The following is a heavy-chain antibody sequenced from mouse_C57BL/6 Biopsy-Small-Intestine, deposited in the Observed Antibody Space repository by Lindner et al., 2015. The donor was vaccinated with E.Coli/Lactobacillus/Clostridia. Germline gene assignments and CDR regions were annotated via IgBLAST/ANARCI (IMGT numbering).Heavy chain of an antibody. CDR1: GFTFSDYG. CDR3: ARRSLDGYFFDY. D-gene: IGHD2-3*01. Sequence: VQLQESGGGLVKPGGSLKLSCAASGFTFSDYGMHWIRQTPEKGLEWAAYISSGSGTIYYADTVKGRFTVSRDNAKNTLFLLIASLRSEDTAMYYCARRSLDGYFFDYWGQGTTLTVSS. J-gene: IGHJ2*01. V-gene: IGHV5-17*01. CDR2: ISSGSGTI.